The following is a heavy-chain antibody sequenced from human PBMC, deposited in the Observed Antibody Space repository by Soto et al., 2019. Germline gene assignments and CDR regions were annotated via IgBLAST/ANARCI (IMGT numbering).Heavy chain of an antibody. Sequence: VESLKISCHGSGYTLSIYWIVWVRQLPWKGLEWVGVIYPDDSDARYSPSFQGQVTISVDKSISTAYLQWSSLRASDTAIYYCARRSIPAPVHQPAAMDVWGQGTTVTVS. J-gene: IGHJ6*02. V-gene: IGHV5-51*01. CDR1: GYTLSIYW. D-gene: IGHD6-13*01. CDR2: IYPDDSDA. CDR3: ARRSIPAPVHQPAAMDV.